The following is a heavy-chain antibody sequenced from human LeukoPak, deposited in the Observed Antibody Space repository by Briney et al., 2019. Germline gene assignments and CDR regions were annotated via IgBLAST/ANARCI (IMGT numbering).Heavy chain of an antibody. CDR3: ARVDGSVDY. Sequence: ASVKVSCKASGYTFTRYDINWVRQATGQGLEWMGWINTKSGMTGHAQKFQGRISITKDTSITTVYMELSSLSSEDTAVYFCARVDGSVDYWGQGTLVTVSS. V-gene: IGHV1-8*03. CDR1: GYTFTRYD. CDR2: INTKSGMT. J-gene: IGHJ4*02. D-gene: IGHD3-22*01.